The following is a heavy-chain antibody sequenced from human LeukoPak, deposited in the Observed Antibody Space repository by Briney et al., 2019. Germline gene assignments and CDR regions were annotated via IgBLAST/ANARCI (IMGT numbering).Heavy chain of an antibody. Sequence: GGSLRLSCAASGFTFSGYYMSWIRQAPGKGLEWVSYISSSGSTIYYADSVKGRFTISRDNAKNSLYLQMNSLRAEDTAVYYCARADAYYYDSSGYYPDYRGQGTLVTVSS. CDR2: ISSSGSTI. CDR3: ARADAYYYDSSGYYPDY. CDR1: GFTFSGYY. V-gene: IGHV3-11*04. D-gene: IGHD3-22*01. J-gene: IGHJ4*02.